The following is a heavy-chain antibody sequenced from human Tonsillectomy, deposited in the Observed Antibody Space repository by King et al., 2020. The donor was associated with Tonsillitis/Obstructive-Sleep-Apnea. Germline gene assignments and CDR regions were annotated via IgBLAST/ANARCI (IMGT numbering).Heavy chain of an antibody. D-gene: IGHD2-2*01. CDR3: ARGCSGTGCCLRGFDP. CDR1: GYTFTSYY. Sequence: QLVQSGAEVKKPGASVKVSCKASGYTFTSYYMNWVRQAPGQGLEWMGIINPSGGSTSYAQKFQGRVTMTRDTSTSTVYMELSSLRSEDTAVYYCARGCSGTGCCLRGFDPWGQGTLVLVSS. CDR2: INPSGGST. V-gene: IGHV1-46*01. J-gene: IGHJ5*02.